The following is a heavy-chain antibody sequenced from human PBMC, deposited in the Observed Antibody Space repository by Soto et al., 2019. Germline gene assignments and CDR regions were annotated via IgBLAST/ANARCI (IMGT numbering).Heavy chain of an antibody. D-gene: IGHD2-21*02. CDR2: IGASGDIT. CDR1: GFSFTNFA. J-gene: IGHJ4*01. Sequence: PGGSLRLSCAASGFSFTNFAMSWVRQAPGKGLEWVAGIGASGDITWYADSVKGRLSISRDNSKNTLYLQLNSLRFEDTAVYYCAKDDFTDRGDAYFVYLCPEALVTVSS. CDR3: AKDDFTDRGDAYFVY. V-gene: IGHV3-23*01.